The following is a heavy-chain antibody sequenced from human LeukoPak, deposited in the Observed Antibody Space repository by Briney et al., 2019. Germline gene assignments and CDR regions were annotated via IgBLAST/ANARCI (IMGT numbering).Heavy chain of an antibody. CDR2: XXXXXSTI. J-gene: IGHJ2*01. D-gene: IGHD2-8*01. CDR3: ARGGGDCTNGVCYNYWYFDL. V-gene: IGHV3-11*01. CDR1: GFTFSDYY. Sequence: AGGSLRLSCAASGFTFSDYYMSWIRQAPGKGXXXXXXXXXXXSTIYYADSVKGRFTISRDNAKNSLYLQMNSLRAEDTAVYYCARGGGDCTNGVCYNYWYFDLWGRGTLVTVSS.